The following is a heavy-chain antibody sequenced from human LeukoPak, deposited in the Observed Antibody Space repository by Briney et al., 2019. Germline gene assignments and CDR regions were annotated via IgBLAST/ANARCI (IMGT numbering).Heavy chain of an antibody. V-gene: IGHV3-11*01. CDR3: ARGLRIARGGYYYYYGMDV. CDR2: ISSSGSTI. Sequence: GSLRLSCAASGFTFSDYYMSWIRQAPGKGLEWVSYISSSGSTIYYADSVKGRLTISRDNAKNSLYLQMNSLRAEDTAVYYCARGLRIARGGYYYYYGMDVWGQGTTVTVSS. J-gene: IGHJ6*02. D-gene: IGHD5-12*01. CDR1: GFTFSDYY.